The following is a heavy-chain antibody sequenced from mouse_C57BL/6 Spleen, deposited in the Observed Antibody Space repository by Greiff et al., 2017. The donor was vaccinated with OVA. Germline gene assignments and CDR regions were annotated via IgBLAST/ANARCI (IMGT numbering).Heavy chain of an antibody. Sequence: VHLVESGPGLVQPSQSLSITYTVSGFSLTSYGVHWVRQSPGKGLEWLGVIWRGGSTDYNAAFMSRLSITKDNSKSQVFFKMNSLQADDTAIYYCAKALYDYDGVAYWGQGTLVTVAA. J-gene: IGHJ3*01. CDR2: IWRGGST. D-gene: IGHD2-4*01. V-gene: IGHV2-5*01. CDR3: AKALYDYDGVAY. CDR1: GFSLTSYG.